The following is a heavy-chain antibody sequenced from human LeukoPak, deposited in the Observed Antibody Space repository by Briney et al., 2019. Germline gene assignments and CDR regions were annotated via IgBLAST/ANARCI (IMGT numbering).Heavy chain of an antibody. Sequence: SETLSLTCTASGGSISSSSYYWGWIRQPPGKGLEWIGSIYYSGSTYYNPSLKSRVTISVDTSKNQFSLKLSSVTAADTAVYYCARDGERSWYDYYYYYMDVWGKGTTVTVSS. J-gene: IGHJ6*03. CDR1: GGSISSSSYY. CDR2: IYYSGST. V-gene: IGHV4-39*07. D-gene: IGHD6-13*01. CDR3: ARDGERSWYDYYYYYMDV.